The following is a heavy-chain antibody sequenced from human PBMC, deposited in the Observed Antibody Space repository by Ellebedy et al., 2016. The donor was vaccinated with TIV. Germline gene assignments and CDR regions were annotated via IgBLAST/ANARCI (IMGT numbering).Heavy chain of an antibody. CDR2: INPHSGGT. D-gene: IGHD3-10*01. Sequence: AASVKVSCKASGFLFPAYYMHWVRQAPGQGLEWMGWINPHSGGTNYAQNFQGRVTMTRDTSISTAYMALSRLRSDDTAVFYCLVRGVRDFDHWGQGTLVTVSS. CDR1: GFLFPAYY. J-gene: IGHJ4*02. CDR3: LVRGVRDFDH. V-gene: IGHV1-2*02.